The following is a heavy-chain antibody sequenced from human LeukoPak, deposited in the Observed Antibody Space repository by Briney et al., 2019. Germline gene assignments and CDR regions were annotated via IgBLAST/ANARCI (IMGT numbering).Heavy chain of an antibody. J-gene: IGHJ3*02. Sequence: PGGSLRLSCAASGFTFSSYGMHWVRQAPGKGLERVAVISYDGSNKYCADSVKGRFTISRDNSKNTLYLQMNSLRAEDTAVYYCAKDHGYGDYLGDENAFDIWGQGTMVTVSS. CDR2: ISYDGSNK. CDR1: GFTFSSYG. CDR3: AKDHGYGDYLGDENAFDI. V-gene: IGHV3-30*18. D-gene: IGHD4-17*01.